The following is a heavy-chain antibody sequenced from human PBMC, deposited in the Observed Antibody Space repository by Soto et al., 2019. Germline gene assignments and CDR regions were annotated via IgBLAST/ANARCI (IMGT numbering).Heavy chain of an antibody. CDR1: GGTFSTSS. CDR3: ARDWAAAGPFDY. D-gene: IGHD6-13*01. Sequence: SVKVSCKASGGTFSTSSINWVRQAPGQRPEWMGNILPIFGTANYAQKFQDRVTITADTSTSTAYMELRSLRSEDTAVYYCARDWAAAGPFDYWGQGTLVTVSS. V-gene: IGHV1-69*06. CDR2: ILPIFGTA. J-gene: IGHJ4*02.